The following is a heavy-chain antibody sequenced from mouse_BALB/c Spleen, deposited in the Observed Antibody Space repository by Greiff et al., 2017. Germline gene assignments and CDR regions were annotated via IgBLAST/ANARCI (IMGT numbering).Heavy chain of an antibody. V-gene: IGHV5-6*02. J-gene: IGHJ1*01. Sequence: EVNLVESGGDLVKPGGSLKLSCAASGFTFSSYGMSWVRQTPDKRLEWVATISSGGSYTYYPDSVKGRFTISRDNAKNTLYLQMSSLKSEDTAMYYCARRYYYGSSYWYFEVWGAGTTVTVSS. D-gene: IGHD1-1*01. CDR1: GFTFSSYG. CDR2: ISSGGSYT. CDR3: ARRYYYGSSYWYFEV.